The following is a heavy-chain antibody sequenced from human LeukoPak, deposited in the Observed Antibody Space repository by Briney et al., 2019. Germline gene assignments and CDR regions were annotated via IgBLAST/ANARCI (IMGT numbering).Heavy chain of an antibody. D-gene: IGHD5-18*01. J-gene: IGHJ6*03. CDR2: IYYSGST. CDR3: ARGVSRGYSYGRYYMDV. CDR1: GGSISSYY. Sequence: PSETLSLTCTVSGGSISSYYWSWIRQPPGKGLEWIGYIYYSGSTNNNPSLKSRVTISVDKSKKQISLKLSSVTAADTAVYYCARGVSRGYSYGRYYMDVWGKGTTVTVSS. V-gene: IGHV4-59*01.